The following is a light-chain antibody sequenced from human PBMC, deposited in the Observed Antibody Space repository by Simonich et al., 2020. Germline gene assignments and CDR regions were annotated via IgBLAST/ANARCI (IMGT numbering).Light chain of an antibody. J-gene: IGKJ1*01. CDR3: HQYNSYSGT. CDR1: QSISSR. V-gene: IGKV1-5*03. CDR2: KAS. Sequence: DIQMTQSPSTLSASVGDRVTITCRASQSISSRLAWYQQKPGKAPKLLIHKASSLESGVPSMFGGSASGTACTLTISSLQTDDFATYCCHQYNSYSGTFGQGSKVEIK.